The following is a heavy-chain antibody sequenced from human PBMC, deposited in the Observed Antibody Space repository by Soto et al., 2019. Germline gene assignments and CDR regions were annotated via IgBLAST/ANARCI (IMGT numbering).Heavy chain of an antibody. CDR2: IYFSGYT. J-gene: IGHJ6*02. CDR1: GASITNGDTF. V-gene: IGHV4-30-4*01. Sequence: SETLSLTCAVSGASITNGDTFWSWIRQSPGKGLEWIGFIYFSGYTYYNPSLKGRVTIPVDTSKNQFSLKLTSVTPADTAVYYCARNSTIFGAVKGHYYYTLDVWGRGTSVTVSS. CDR3: ARNSTIFGAVKGHYYYTLDV. D-gene: IGHD3-3*01.